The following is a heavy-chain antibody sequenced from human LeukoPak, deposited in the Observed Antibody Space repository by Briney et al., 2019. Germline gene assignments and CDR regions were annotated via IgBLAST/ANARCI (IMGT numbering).Heavy chain of an antibody. V-gene: IGHV3-7*01. Sequence: PGGSLRLSCAASGFTFSSYWMSWVRQAPGKGLEWVANIKQDGSEKYYVDSVKGRFTISRDNAKNSLYLQMNSLRAEDTAVYYCASESGIAAAGLWGQGTMVTVSS. CDR1: GFTFSSYW. CDR3: ASESGIAAAGL. CDR2: IKQDGSEK. J-gene: IGHJ3*01. D-gene: IGHD6-13*01.